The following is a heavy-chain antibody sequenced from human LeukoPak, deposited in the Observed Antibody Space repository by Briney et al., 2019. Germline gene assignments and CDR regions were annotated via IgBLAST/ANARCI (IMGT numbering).Heavy chain of an antibody. Sequence: SQTLSLTCTVSGGSITSGAHFWSWIRQPPGKGLEWIGYIYDSGSTKYNPSLKSRVTFSVDTSKNLFSLKLTSLTAADTAVYYCATCRDEFGDYGFTSWGQGTLVTVSS. V-gene: IGHV4-61*08. CDR3: ATCRDEFGDYGFTS. CDR2: IYDSGST. D-gene: IGHD4-17*01. CDR1: GGSITSGAHF. J-gene: IGHJ5*02.